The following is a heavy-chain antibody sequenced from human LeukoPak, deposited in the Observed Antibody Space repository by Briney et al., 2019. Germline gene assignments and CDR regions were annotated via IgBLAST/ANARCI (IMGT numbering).Heavy chain of an antibody. Sequence: SETLSLTCTVSGYSISSGYYWGWIRQPPGKGLEWIGSIYHSGSTYYNPSLKSRVTISVDTSKNQFSLKLSSVTAADTAVYYCARDFAMDFWSGYYTGIGAFDIWGQGTMVTVSS. D-gene: IGHD3-3*01. V-gene: IGHV4-38-2*02. J-gene: IGHJ3*02. CDR2: IYHSGST. CDR3: ARDFAMDFWSGYYTGIGAFDI. CDR1: GYSISSGYY.